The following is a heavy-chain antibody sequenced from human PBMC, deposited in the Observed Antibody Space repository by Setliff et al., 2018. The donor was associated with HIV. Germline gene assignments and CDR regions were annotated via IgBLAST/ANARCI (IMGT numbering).Heavy chain of an antibody. Sequence: SETLSLTCTVSGGSISSHYWSWIRQPPGKGLEWIGYIYYSGSTNYNPSLKSRVTISVDTSKNQFSLKLTSVTAADTAVYYCGRLSETAMASFDSWGQGILVTVSS. J-gene: IGHJ4*02. CDR3: GRLSETAMASFDS. V-gene: IGHV4-59*08. CDR1: GGSISSHY. CDR2: IYYSGST. D-gene: IGHD2-21*02.